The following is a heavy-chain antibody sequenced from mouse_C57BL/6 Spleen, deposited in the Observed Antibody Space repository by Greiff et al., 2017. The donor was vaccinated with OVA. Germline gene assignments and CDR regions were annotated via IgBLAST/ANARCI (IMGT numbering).Heavy chain of an antibody. D-gene: IGHD2-4*01. Sequence: VQLQQSGAELVKPGASVKLSCTASGFNIKDYYMHWVKQRTEQGLEWIGRIDPEDGETKYAPKFQGKATITADTASNTAYRQLSSLTSVDSAVNCFARREDDSAYWGQGTLVTVSA. CDR3: ARREDDSAY. V-gene: IGHV14-2*01. J-gene: IGHJ3*01. CDR2: IDPEDGET. CDR1: GFNIKDYY.